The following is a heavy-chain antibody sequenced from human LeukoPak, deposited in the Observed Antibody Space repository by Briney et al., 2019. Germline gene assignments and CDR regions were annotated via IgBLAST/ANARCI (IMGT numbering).Heavy chain of an antibody. CDR3: ARGDSIVGATKGFDY. CDR1: GFTFSSYA. V-gene: IGHV3-64*01. J-gene: IGHJ4*02. CDR2: ISSNGGST. Sequence: PGGPLRLSCAASGFTFSSYAMHWVRQAPGKGLEYVSAISSNGGSTYYANSVKGRFTISRDNSKNTLYLQMGSLRAEDMAVYYCARGDSIVGATKGFDYWGQGTLVTVSS. D-gene: IGHD1-26*01.